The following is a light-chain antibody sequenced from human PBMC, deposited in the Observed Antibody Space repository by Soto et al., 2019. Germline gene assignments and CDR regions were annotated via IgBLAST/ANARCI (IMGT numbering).Light chain of an antibody. V-gene: IGLV2-11*01. J-gene: IGLJ1*01. CDR2: DVS. CDR1: SSDVGGYNY. Sequence: QFALTQPRSVSGSPGQSVTISCTGTSSDVGGYNYVSWYHKHPGKAPNVIIYDVSKRPSGVPDRSSGSKSGNTASLTISGLQADEEAYYYCCSYAGSYTYVFGSGTKLTVL. CDR3: CSYAGSYTYV.